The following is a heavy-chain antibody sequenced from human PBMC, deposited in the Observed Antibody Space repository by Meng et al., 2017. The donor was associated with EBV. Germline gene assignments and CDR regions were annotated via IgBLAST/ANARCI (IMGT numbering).Heavy chain of an antibody. D-gene: IGHD6-13*01. J-gene: IGHJ4*02. CDR1: GGTFSSYA. Sequence: QVQMWESGAEVKKPGSSGKVSCKASGGTFSSYAISWVRQAPGQGLEWMGGISPIFGTANYAQKFQGRVTITADKSTSTAYMELSSLRSEDTAVYYCARAEIAAAGRLDYWGQGTLVTVSS. CDR3: ARAEIAAAGRLDY. CDR2: ISPIFGTA. V-gene: IGHV1-69*06.